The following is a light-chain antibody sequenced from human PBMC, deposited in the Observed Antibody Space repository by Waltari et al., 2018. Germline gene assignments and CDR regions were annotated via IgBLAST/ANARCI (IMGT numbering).Light chain of an antibody. J-gene: IGKJ5*01. V-gene: IGKV1-NL1*01. CDR3: QQYYNTPRIT. Sequence: DIQMTQSPSSLSASVGNRVTITCRASQGISNSLAWYQQKPGKAPKLLVYAASRLESGVPSRFSGSGSGTDYTLTISSLRPEDFATYYCQQYYNTPRITFGQGTRLEIK. CDR2: AAS. CDR1: QGISNS.